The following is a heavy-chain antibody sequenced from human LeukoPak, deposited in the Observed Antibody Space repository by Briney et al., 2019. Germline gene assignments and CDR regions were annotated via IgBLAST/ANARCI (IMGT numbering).Heavy chain of an antibody. Sequence: ASVKVSCKTSGYTCASYTMHWVRQAPGQRLEWMGWINAGNGNTKYSQNFQGRVTFSRDTSASTAYMELSSLRSEDTAVYYCARTIYDSSGYPLWGFDYWGQGSLVTVSS. CDR1: GYTCASYT. CDR3: ARTIYDSSGYPLWGFDY. CDR2: INAGNGNT. V-gene: IGHV1-3*01. J-gene: IGHJ4*02. D-gene: IGHD3-22*01.